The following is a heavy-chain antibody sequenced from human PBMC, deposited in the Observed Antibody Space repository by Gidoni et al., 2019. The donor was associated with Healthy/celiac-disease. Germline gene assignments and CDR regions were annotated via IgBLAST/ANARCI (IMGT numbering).Heavy chain of an antibody. CDR3: AREGYGGNLWSLFGGAFDI. V-gene: IGHV4-34*01. J-gene: IGHJ3*02. D-gene: IGHD3-3*01. Sequence: QVQLQQWGAGLLKPSETLSLTCAVDGGSFSGYYWSWIRQPPGKGLEWIGEINHSGSTNYNPSLKSRVTISVDTSTNQFSLKLSSVTAADTAVYYCAREGYGGNLWSLFGGAFDIWGQGTMVTVSS. CDR2: INHSGST. CDR1: GGSFSGYY.